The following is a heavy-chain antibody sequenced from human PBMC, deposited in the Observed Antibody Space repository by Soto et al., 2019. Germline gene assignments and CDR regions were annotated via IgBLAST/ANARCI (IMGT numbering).Heavy chain of an antibody. CDR1: GFTFSSYE. Sequence: PGGSLRLSCAASGFTFSSYEMNWVRQAPGKGLEWVSYISSSCSTIYYADSVKGRFTISRDNAKNSLYLQMNSLRAEDTAVYYCARGMVATIIGDDYYYYGMDVWGQGTPVTVSS. CDR3: ARGMVATIIGDDYYYYGMDV. V-gene: IGHV3-48*03. J-gene: IGHJ6*02. D-gene: IGHD5-12*01. CDR2: ISSSCSTI.